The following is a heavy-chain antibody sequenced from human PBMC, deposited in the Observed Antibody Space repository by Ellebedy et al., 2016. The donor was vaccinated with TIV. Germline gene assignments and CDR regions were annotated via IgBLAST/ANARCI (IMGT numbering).Heavy chain of an antibody. Sequence: GGSLRLSCAASGFTFSSYSMNWVRQAPGKGLEWVSSISGSSSYIYYADSVKGRFTISRDNSKNILYLEMNSLRAEDTAVYYCARRVGGKAFDLWGQGTMVTVSP. J-gene: IGHJ3*01. CDR3: ARRVGGKAFDL. D-gene: IGHD1-26*01. V-gene: IGHV3-21*04. CDR1: GFTFSSYS. CDR2: ISGSSSYI.